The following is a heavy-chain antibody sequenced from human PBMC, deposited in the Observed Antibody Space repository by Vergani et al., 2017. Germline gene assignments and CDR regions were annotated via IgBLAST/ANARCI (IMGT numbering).Heavy chain of an antibody. CDR1: GFTFSSYG. V-gene: IGHV3-30*18. Sequence: QVQLVESGGGVVQPGRSLRLSCAASGFTFSSYGMHWVRQAPGKGLEWVAVISYDGSNKYYADSVKGRFTISRDNSKNTLYLQMNSLRAEETAVYYCAKDLRNIAVAGSPPGYWGQGTLVTVSS. D-gene: IGHD6-19*01. J-gene: IGHJ4*02. CDR3: AKDLRNIAVAGSPPGY. CDR2: ISYDGSNK.